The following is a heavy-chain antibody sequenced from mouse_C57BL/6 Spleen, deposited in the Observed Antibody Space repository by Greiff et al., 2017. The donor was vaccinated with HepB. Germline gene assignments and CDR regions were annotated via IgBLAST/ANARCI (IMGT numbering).Heavy chain of an antibody. D-gene: IGHD2-5*01. CDR1: GYTFTDYN. Sequence: EVQLQQSGPELVKPGASVKIPCKASGYTFTDYNMDWVKQSHGKSLEWIGDINPNNGGTIYNQKFKGKATLTVDKSSSTAYMELRSLTSEDTAVYYCARRRAYYSSVYAMDYWGQGTSVTVSS. CDR2: INPNNGGT. CDR3: ARRRAYYSSVYAMDY. V-gene: IGHV1-18*01. J-gene: IGHJ4*01.